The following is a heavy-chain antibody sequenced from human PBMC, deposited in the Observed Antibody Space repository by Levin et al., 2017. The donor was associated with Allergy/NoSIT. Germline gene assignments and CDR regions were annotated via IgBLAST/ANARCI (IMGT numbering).Heavy chain of an antibody. V-gene: IGHV3-30*18. D-gene: IGHD2-2*01. CDR2: ISFDGSNK. CDR3: ANDHPSEGLSDY. J-gene: IGHJ4*02. Sequence: GGSLRLSCVASGFIFSSYGMHWVRQAPGKGLEWVAIISFDGSNKYYADSVKGRFTISRDNSKNTLYLQMNSLRAADTAVYYCANDHPSEGLSDYWGQGTLVTVSS. CDR1: GFIFSSYG.